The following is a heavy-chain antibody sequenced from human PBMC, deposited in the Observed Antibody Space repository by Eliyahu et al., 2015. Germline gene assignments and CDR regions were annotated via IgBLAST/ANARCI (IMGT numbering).Heavy chain of an antibody. Sequence: QVQLQESGPGLVKPSETLSLTCTVSGDSISNYYWSWIRQPPGKGLEWIGHYYYSGNTNYNPSLKSRVTISIDTSKNQFSLNLNSVTAADTAVYYCARKTPYCSGGTCNPWYFDYWGQGMLVTVSS. D-gene: IGHD2-15*01. CDR3: ARKTPYCSGGTCNPWYFDY. CDR1: GDSISNYY. CDR2: YYYSGNT. V-gene: IGHV4-59*01. J-gene: IGHJ4*02.